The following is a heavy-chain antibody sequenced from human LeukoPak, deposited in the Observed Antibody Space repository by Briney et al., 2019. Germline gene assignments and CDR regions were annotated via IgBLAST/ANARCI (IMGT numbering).Heavy chain of an antibody. CDR1: GYSFTSFW. J-gene: IGHJ4*02. Sequence: GESLKISCKGSGYSFTSFWIGWVRQMPGKGLEWMGIIYPGDSDTRYSPSFQGQVTISADKSISTAFLQWSSLKATDTAMYYCARAVMSYSRYFDYWGQGTLVTVSS. CDR2: IYPGDSDT. V-gene: IGHV5-51*01. D-gene: IGHD1-26*01. CDR3: ARAVMSYSRYFDY.